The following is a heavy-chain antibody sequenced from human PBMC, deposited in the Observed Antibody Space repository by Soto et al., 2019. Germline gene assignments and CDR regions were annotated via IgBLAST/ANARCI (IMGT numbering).Heavy chain of an antibody. CDR3: ARSIGRGCDP. J-gene: IGHJ5*02. CDR2: ISGDGDIT. D-gene: IGHD1-26*01. CDR1: GITLESYW. V-gene: IGHV3-74*01. Sequence: EVRLVESGGGLVQPGGSLRLSCAVSGITLESYWMHWVRQSPGKGLVWVARISGDGDITDYAGFVGGRFTMSRDNARDTVFLQMDSLRAEDTSVYYCARSIGRGCDPWGQGTLVIVSS.